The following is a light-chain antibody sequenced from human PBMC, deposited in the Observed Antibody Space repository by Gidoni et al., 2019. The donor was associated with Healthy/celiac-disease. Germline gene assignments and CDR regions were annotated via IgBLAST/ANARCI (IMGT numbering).Light chain of an antibody. CDR3: QQYDNLPPLT. CDR1: QDISNY. V-gene: IGKV1-33*01. Sequence: DIQMTQSQSSLSASVGDRVTITCQASQDISNYLNWYQQKPGKAPKRLIYDASNLETGVPSRFSGSGSGTDFTFTISSLQPEDIATYYCQQYDNLPPLTFGGGTKVEIK. J-gene: IGKJ4*01. CDR2: DAS.